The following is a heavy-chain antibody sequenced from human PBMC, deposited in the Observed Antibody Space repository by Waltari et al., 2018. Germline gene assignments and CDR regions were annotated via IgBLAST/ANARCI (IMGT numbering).Heavy chain of an antibody. Sequence: QVQLQESGPGQVKPSETLSLTCDVSRGSIRSHYWSWIRRPPGKGLEWIGYMYYNGATTYNPSLMSRVTISVDTAKNQFSLKLTSVTAADTAVYYCARDRVVPADEPDYYGLDVWGQGTTVTVSS. V-gene: IGHV4-59*11. CDR1: RGSIRSHY. CDR2: MYYNGAT. J-gene: IGHJ6*02. CDR3: ARDRVVPADEPDYYGLDV. D-gene: IGHD2-2*01.